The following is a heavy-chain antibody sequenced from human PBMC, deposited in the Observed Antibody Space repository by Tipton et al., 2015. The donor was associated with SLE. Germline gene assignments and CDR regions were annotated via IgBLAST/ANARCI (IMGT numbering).Heavy chain of an antibody. CDR1: GYIFTSYG. J-gene: IGHJ4*02. Sequence: QSGAEVKKPGASVKVSCKASGYIFTSYGISWVRQAPGQGLEWMGWISAYNGNTDYAQKLQGRVTMTTDTSTSTAYMELRSRRSDDTAVYYCARERDHTIGQQLVNLDNWGQGTLVTVSS. CDR3: ARERDHTIGQQLVNLDN. CDR2: ISAYNGNT. D-gene: IGHD6-13*01. V-gene: IGHV1-18*01.